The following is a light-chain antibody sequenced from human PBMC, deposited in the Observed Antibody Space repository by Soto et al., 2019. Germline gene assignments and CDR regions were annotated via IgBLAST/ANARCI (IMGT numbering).Light chain of an antibody. Sequence: EIVLTQSQGTLSLSPGERATLSFRVSQSVTNSFMAWYQQKPGQAPRLLIYDTSSRASGIPDRFSGSGSGTDFTLTISRLETEDFAVFYCQQYGTSEIIFGQGTRLEI. CDR3: QQYGTSEII. J-gene: IGKJ5*01. V-gene: IGKV3-20*01. CDR1: QSVTNSF. CDR2: DTS.